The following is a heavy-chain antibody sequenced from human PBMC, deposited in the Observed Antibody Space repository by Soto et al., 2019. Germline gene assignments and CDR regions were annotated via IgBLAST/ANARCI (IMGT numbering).Heavy chain of an antibody. CDR2: ISYDGSNK. V-gene: IGHV3-30*18. Sequence: GGSLRLSCAASGFTFSSYGLHWVRQAPGKGLEWVALISYDGSNKHYADFVKGRFTISRDKSKNTLYLQMNSLRAEDTAVYYCAKDQSPDYYYGMDVWGQGTTVTVSS. J-gene: IGHJ6*02. CDR3: AKDQSPDYYYGMDV. CDR1: GFTFSSYG.